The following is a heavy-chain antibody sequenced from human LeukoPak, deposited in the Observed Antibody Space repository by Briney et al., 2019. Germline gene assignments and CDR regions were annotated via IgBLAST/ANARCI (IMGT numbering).Heavy chain of an antibody. CDR2: IGISSGNT. CDR1: GFTFSSYA. CDR3: ARDYNYAFDN. Sequence: GGSLRLSCAASGFTFSSYAMNWVRQAPGKGLEWISYIGISSGNTKYADSVKGRFTITGDNAKNSLYLQMNSLRVEDTAVYYCARDYNYAFDNWGQGTLVTVSS. V-gene: IGHV3-48*04. D-gene: IGHD3-22*01. J-gene: IGHJ4*02.